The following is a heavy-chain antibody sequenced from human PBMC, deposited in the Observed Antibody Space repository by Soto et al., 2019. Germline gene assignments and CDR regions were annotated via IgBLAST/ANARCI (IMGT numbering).Heavy chain of an antibody. CDR2: IYYIGTT. CDR3: ARLAHMRGSDTH. CDR1: GGSISPYY. D-gene: IGHD3-10*01. V-gene: IGHV4-59*01. J-gene: IGHJ4*02. Sequence: SETLSLTCTVSGGSISPYYWSWIRQPPGQGLEWIGYIYYIGTTSYNPTLASRVTISVDSSKNQFSLTLRSVTDADTAVYYCARLAHMRGSDTHWSQGTLVTVSS.